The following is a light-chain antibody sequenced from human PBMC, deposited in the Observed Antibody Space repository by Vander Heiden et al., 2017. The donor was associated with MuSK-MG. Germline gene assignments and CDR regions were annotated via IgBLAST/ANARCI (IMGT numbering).Light chain of an antibody. Sequence: SYELTRQPPVSVAPGQRASRSCSGDKMGDKYACWYQQKTGQSPVLVIYQASKRPSGIPERFSGSNSGNTATLTIRGTQAMDEADYYCQAWDSSTVVFGGGTKLTVL. CDR1: KMGDKY. J-gene: IGLJ2*01. CDR2: QAS. V-gene: IGLV3-1*01. CDR3: QAWDSSTVV.